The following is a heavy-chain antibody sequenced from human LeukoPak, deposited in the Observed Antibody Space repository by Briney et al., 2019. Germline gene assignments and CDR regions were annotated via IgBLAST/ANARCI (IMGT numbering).Heavy chain of an antibody. V-gene: IGHV3-30*04. Sequence: PGGSLRLSCAASGFIFSSYAMHWVRQAPGNGLEWVAVISYDGSNKYYGDSVKGRITISRDNSKNTLYVQMNSLRAEDTAVYYCARLNTLMGIDYWGQGTLVTVSS. D-gene: IGHD5-18*01. CDR1: GFIFSSYA. CDR2: ISYDGSNK. CDR3: ARLNTLMGIDY. J-gene: IGHJ4*02.